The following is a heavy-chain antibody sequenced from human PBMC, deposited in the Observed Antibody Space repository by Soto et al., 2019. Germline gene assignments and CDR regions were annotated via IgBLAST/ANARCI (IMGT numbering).Heavy chain of an antibody. J-gene: IGHJ6*02. V-gene: IGHV4-39*01. CDR2: IYYSGST. CDR1: GGSISSSSYY. Sequence: PSETLSLTCTVSGGSISSSSYYWGWIRQPPGKGLEWIGSIYYSGSTYYNPSLKSRVTISVDTSKNQFSLKLSSVTAADTAVYYCARHQDSSSWYGTYYYYGMDVWGQGTTVTVSS. CDR3: ARHQDSSSWYGTYYYYGMDV. D-gene: IGHD6-13*01.